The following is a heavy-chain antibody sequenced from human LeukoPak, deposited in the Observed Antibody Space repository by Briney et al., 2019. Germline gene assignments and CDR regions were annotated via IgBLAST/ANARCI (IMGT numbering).Heavy chain of an antibody. CDR3: AKGRSSYDSSGYYCDY. CDR1: GINFNTYA. V-gene: IGHV3-23*01. J-gene: IGHJ4*02. CDR2: ITAGGRKT. Sequence: PGGSLRLSCPASGINFNTYAMSWVRQAPGKGLEWVSGITAGGRKTYYADSVKGRFIISRDNSKNTLYLQMNSLRAEDTAVYYCAKGRSSYDSSGYYCDYWGQGTLVTVSS. D-gene: IGHD3-22*01.